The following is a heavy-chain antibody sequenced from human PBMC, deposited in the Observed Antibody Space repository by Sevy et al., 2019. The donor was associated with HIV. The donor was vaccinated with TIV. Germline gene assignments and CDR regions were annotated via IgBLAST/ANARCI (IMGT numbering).Heavy chain of an antibody. CDR2: VSFGGSSK. CDR3: AKDRWGSGDFRGYFDH. D-gene: IGHD4-17*01. J-gene: IGHJ4*02. Sequence: GGSLRLSCAASGFTFSSYAMHWVRLAPEKGLEWVALVSFGGSSKEYTDSLKGRFTISRDNSKNALYLQMNSLRAEDSGVYYCAKDRWGSGDFRGYFDHWGQGTLVTVSS. CDR1: GFTFSSYA. V-gene: IGHV3-30*18.